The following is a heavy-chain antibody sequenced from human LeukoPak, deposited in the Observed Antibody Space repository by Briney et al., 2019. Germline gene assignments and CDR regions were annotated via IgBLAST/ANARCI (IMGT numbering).Heavy chain of an antibody. CDR1: GYTFTGYY. CDR2: INTNTGNP. J-gene: IGHJ4*02. D-gene: IGHD4-17*01. V-gene: IGHV7-4-1*02. CDR3: ARDHGDYGEDY. Sequence: ASVKVSCKASGYTFTGYYMHWVRQAPGQGLEWMGWINTNTGNPTYAQGFTGRFVFSLDTSVSTAYLQISSLKAEDTAVYYCARDHGDYGEDYWGQGTLVTVSS.